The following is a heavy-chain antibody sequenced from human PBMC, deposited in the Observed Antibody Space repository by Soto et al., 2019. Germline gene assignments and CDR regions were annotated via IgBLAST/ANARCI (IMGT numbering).Heavy chain of an antibody. Sequence: SETLSLTCTVSGGSISSGGYYWSWIRQHPGKGLEWIGYIYYSGSTCYNPSLKSRVTISVDTSKNQFSLKLSSVTAADTAVYYCARLYCSGGSCYPGDWFDPWGQGTLVTVSS. CDR1: GGSISSGGYY. CDR2: IYYSGST. V-gene: IGHV4-31*03. CDR3: ARLYCSGGSCYPGDWFDP. J-gene: IGHJ5*02. D-gene: IGHD2-15*01.